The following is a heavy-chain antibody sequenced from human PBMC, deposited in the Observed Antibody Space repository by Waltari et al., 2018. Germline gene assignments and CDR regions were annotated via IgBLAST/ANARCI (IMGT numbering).Heavy chain of an antibody. J-gene: IGHJ4*02. Sequence: QVQLQESGQGRVKPSGTLSPTCAVSGDSVSGNYRWSWVRQSPEKGLEWIGQVHHSGKTHYNPSIQSRVTISLDSPKNQFSLTLKSVTAADTAVYYCAGDRAIGLFFDYWGRGTLVTVSS. CDR2: VHHSGKT. D-gene: IGHD2-2*01. V-gene: IGHV4-4*02. CDR3: AGDRAIGLFFDY. CDR1: GDSVSGNYR.